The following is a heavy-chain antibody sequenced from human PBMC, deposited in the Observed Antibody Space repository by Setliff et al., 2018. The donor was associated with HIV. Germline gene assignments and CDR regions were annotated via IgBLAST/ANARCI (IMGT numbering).Heavy chain of an antibody. D-gene: IGHD3-3*01. CDR1: GDSIISGSYC. CDR2: IYNGGAS. CDR3: AREAPSEHTRYYNVWSGYPDCFDP. J-gene: IGHJ5*02. V-gene: IGHV4-39*07. Sequence: PSETLSLTCIVTGDSIISGSYCWAWIREPPGKGLEWIRTIYNGGASHYNPSTKSRVIIFLDPSKNQFSLELTSVTAAETAVYYFAREAPSEHTRYYNVWSGYPDCFDPWGPGTLVTVSS.